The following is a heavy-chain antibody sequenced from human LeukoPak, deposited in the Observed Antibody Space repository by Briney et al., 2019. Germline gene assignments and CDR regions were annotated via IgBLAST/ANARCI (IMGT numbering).Heavy chain of an antibody. V-gene: IGHV1-46*01. Sequence: ASVKVSCKASGYTFINYYIHWLRHVPGQGLEWMGILNPSGIITTYAQQFQGRVTMTGDTATSTVYMELSSLRSEDTAVYYCARDISYYDSSGCYWGQGTLVTVSS. CDR1: GYTFINYY. CDR2: LNPSGIIT. D-gene: IGHD3-22*01. J-gene: IGHJ4*02. CDR3: ARDISYYDSSGCY.